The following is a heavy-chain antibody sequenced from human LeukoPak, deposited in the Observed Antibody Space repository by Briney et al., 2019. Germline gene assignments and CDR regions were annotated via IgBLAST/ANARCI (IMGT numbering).Heavy chain of an antibody. V-gene: IGHV1-2*02. D-gene: IGHD3-22*01. J-gene: IGHJ5*02. CDR1: GYTFTGYY. CDR3: ARDRYYYDSSGYVYWFDP. CDR2: INPNSGGT. Sequence: ASVKVSCKASGYTFTGYYMHWVRQAPGQGLEWMGWINPNSGGTNYAQKFQGRVTMTRDTAISTAYMELSRLRSDDTAVYYCARDRYYYDSSGYVYWFDPWGQGTLVTVSS.